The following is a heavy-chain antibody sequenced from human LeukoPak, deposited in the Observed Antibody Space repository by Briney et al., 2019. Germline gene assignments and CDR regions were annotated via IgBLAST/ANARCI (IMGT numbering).Heavy chain of an antibody. V-gene: IGHV4-61*05. CDR3: ARVPTGSYSIDY. CDR1: GASISSRSNY. Sequence: SETLSLTCTVSGASISSRSNYWGWIRQPPGKGLEWIGYIYHTGSTNYNPSLKSRVTISVDTSKNQFSLKLSSVTAADTAVYFCARVPTGSYSIDYWGQGTLVTVSS. CDR2: IYHTGST. D-gene: IGHD3-10*01. J-gene: IGHJ4*02.